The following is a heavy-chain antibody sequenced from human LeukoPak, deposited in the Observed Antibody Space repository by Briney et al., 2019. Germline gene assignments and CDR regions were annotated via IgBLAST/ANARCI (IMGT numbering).Heavy chain of an antibody. D-gene: IGHD3-9*01. CDR1: GFTLSSYW. CDR3: AKEQFLRYFDRNGYYFDH. Sequence: PGGSLRLSCAASGFTLSSYWMHWVRQAPGKGLVWVSRINSDGSSTGYADSVKGRFTISRDNAKNTLYLQMNSLRAEDTAVYYCAKEQFLRYFDRNGYYFDHWGQGTLVTVSS. CDR2: INSDGSST. J-gene: IGHJ4*02. V-gene: IGHV3-74*01.